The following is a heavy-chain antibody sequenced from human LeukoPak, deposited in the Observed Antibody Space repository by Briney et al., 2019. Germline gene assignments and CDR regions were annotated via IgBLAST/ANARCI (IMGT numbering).Heavy chain of an antibody. V-gene: IGHV1-18*01. Sequence: VSCXASGXTFSXXXXXWVXXXXXXXXXXMXWLSGYDGTTKYAQNVQGRVTLTTDTSTSTAYMELRSLRSDDTAFYYCARDNKLAXXXAFDYWGQGTLVTXSX. CDR2: LSGYDGTT. CDR3: ARDNKLAXXXAFDY. CDR1: GXTFSXXX. J-gene: IGHJ4*02. D-gene: IGHD3-3*02.